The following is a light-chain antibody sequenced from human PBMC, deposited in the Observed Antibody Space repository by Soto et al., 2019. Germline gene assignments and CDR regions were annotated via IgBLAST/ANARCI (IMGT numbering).Light chain of an antibody. CDR2: NAS. Sequence: DIEMTQSPSTLSGSVGDRVTISCRASQTVSSWLAWYQQKPGQAPRLLIYNASTLESGIPARFSGSGSGTEFTLTISSLQPEDFAAYFCQQYNNCPLTFGQGTRLEIK. J-gene: IGKJ5*01. CDR1: QTVSSW. CDR3: QQYNNCPLT. V-gene: IGKV1-5*03.